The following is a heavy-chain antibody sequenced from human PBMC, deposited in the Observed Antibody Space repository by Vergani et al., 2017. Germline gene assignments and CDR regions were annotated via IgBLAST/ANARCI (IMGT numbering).Heavy chain of an antibody. CDR3: ARDGPFYGDSYYFDY. Sequence: EVQLVESGGGLVQPGGSLRLSCAASGFTFRSYEMNLVRQAPGKGLAWVSYIRSSGSTKYYADSVKGRFTISRDNAQNSLYLQMNSRRAEDTAVYYCARDGPFYGDSYYFDYWGQGTLVTVSS. J-gene: IGHJ4*02. V-gene: IGHV3-48*03. D-gene: IGHD4-17*01. CDR1: GFTFRSYE. CDR2: IRSSGSTK.